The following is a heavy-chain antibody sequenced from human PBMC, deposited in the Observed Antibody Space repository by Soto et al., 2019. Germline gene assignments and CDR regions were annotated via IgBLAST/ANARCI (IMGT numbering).Heavy chain of an antibody. CDR1: GFTFSSYS. CDR2: ISSSSSTI. Sequence: GGSLRHSCAASGFTFSSYSMNCVRQAPGKGLEWVSYISSSSSTIYYADSVEGRFTISRDNAKNSLYLQMNSLRAEDTAVYYCARDGGDSSSWYFAFDIWGQGTMVTVSS. D-gene: IGHD6-13*01. J-gene: IGHJ3*02. V-gene: IGHV3-48*01. CDR3: ARDGGDSSSWYFAFDI.